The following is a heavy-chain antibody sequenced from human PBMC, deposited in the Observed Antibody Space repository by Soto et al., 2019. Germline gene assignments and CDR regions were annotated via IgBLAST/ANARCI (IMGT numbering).Heavy chain of an antibody. Sequence: GESLKISCKDSRYSFTSYWIGWVRQMPGKGLEWMGIIYPGDSDTRYSPSFQGQVTISADKSISTAYLQWSSLKASDTAMYYCVRHSRKDGNGFDIWGQGTMVTVSS. CDR3: VRHSRKDGNGFDI. CDR1: RYSFTSYW. J-gene: IGHJ3*02. CDR2: IYPGDSDT. V-gene: IGHV5-51*01.